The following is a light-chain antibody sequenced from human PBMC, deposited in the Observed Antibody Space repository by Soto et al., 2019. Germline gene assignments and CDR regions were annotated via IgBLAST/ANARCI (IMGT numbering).Light chain of an antibody. CDR3: QQYNRYWT. J-gene: IGKJ1*01. CDR1: QSISSW. V-gene: IGKV1-5*03. Sequence: DIQMTQSPSTLSASVGDRVTITCRASQSISSWLAWYQQKPRKAPKLLIYQAATLENGVPSRFSGSGSGTEFTLTINSLQPDDFANYYCQQYNRYWTFGQGTKVEVK. CDR2: QAA.